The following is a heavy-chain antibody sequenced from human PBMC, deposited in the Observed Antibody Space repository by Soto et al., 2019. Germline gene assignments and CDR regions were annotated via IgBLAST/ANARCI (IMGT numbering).Heavy chain of an antibody. V-gene: IGHV3-21*01. CDR2: ITGSGTYT. J-gene: IGHJ5*02. CDR3: AKDPNYDFWSGYSGSGWFDP. CDR1: GFTFSTYS. Sequence: LRLSCAASGFTFSTYSMNWVRQAPGKGLEWVSSITGSGTYTYYADSVKGRFTISRDNAKNSLYLQMNSLRVEDTAVYYCAKDPNYDFWSGYSGSGWFDPWGQGTLVTVSS. D-gene: IGHD3-3*01.